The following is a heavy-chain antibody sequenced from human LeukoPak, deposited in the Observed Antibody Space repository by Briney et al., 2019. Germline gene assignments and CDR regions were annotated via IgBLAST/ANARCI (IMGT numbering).Heavy chain of an antibody. CDR3: ARDSRTLYAFDI. J-gene: IGHJ3*02. D-gene: IGHD3-22*01. Sequence: PSETLSLTCTVSGGSISSSSYYWGWIRQPPGKGLEWIGSIYYSGSTNYNPSLKSRVTISVDTSKNQFSLKLSSVTAADTAVYYCARDSRTLYAFDIWGQGTMVTVSS. CDR1: GGSISSSSYY. CDR2: IYYSGST. V-gene: IGHV4-39*07.